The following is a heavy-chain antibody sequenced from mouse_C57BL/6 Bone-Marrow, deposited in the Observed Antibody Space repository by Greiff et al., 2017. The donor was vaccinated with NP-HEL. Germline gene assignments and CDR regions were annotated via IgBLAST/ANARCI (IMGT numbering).Heavy chain of an antibody. CDR2: IYPGDGDT. V-gene: IGHV1-80*01. Sequence: QVQLQQSGAELVKPGASVKISCKASGYAFSSYWMNWVKQRPGKGLEWIGEIYPGDGDTNYNGKFKGKATLTADKSSSTAYMQLSSLTSEDSAVYFCARDYGSSYYAMDYWGQGTSVTVSS. J-gene: IGHJ4*01. D-gene: IGHD1-1*01. CDR3: ARDYGSSYYAMDY. CDR1: GYAFSSYW.